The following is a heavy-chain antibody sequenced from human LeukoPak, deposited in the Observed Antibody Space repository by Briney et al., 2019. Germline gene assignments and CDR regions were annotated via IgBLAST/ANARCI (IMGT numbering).Heavy chain of an antibody. J-gene: IGHJ4*02. V-gene: IGHV3-48*02. Sequence: GGSLRLSCAASGFTFSSHSMNWVRQAPGKGLEWVSYVSSSSSTIYYADSVKGRFTISRDNAKNSLYLQMNSLRDEDTAVYYCARESDDYSNYAFIDYWGQGTLVTVSS. CDR2: VSSSSSTI. CDR1: GFTFSSHS. D-gene: IGHD4-11*01. CDR3: ARESDDYSNYAFIDY.